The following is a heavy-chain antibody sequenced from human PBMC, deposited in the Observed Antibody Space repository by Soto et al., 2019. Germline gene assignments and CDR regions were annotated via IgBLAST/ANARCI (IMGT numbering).Heavy chain of an antibody. D-gene: IGHD3-22*01. CDR1: GFTFSSYA. CDR3: AKAAGSDYYPVEY. Sequence: GGSLRLSCAASGFTFSSYAMSWVRQSPGKGLEWVSSISVSGGSTYYADSVKGRFTISRDDSKSTLFLHMNSLRAEATAVYYCAKAAGSDYYPVEYWGQGTLVTVSS. J-gene: IGHJ4*02. CDR2: ISVSGGST. V-gene: IGHV3-23*01.